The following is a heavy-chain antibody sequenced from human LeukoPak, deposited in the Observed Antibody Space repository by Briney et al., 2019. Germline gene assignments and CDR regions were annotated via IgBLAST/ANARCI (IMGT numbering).Heavy chain of an antibody. CDR2: IIPISGTA. V-gene: IGHV1-69*01. J-gene: IGHJ4*02. CDR1: GGTFSSYA. CDR3: ARGLNYDYVWGSYRGIYYFDY. D-gene: IGHD3-16*02. Sequence: GASVKVSCKASGGTFSSYAISWVRQAPGHGLDWMGGIIPISGTANYAQKFQGRVTITADESTSTAYMELSSLRSEDTAVYYCARGLNYDYVWGSYRGIYYFDYWGQGTLVTVSS.